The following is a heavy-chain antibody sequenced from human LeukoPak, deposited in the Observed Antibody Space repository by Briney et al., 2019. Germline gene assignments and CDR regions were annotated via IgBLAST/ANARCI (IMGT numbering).Heavy chain of an antibody. CDR3: AREGAWIYYFDY. D-gene: IGHD2-2*03. CDR1: GGSISSYY. CDR2: IDYSGST. V-gene: IGHV4-59*01. J-gene: IGHJ4*02. Sequence: PSETLSLTCIVSGGSISSYYWSWIRQPPGKGLEWIGYIDYSGSTNYNPSLKSRVTISVDTSKNQFSLKLSSVTAADTAVYYCAREGAWIYYFDYWGQGTLVTVSS.